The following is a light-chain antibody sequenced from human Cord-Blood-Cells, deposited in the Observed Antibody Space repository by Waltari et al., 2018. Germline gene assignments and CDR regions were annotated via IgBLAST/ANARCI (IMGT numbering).Light chain of an antibody. J-gene: IGKJ1*01. CDR3: QQYGSSPA. CDR2: GAS. Sequence: EIVLTQSPGTLSLSQGARATLSCRASQSVSSSYLAWYQQKPGQAPRLLIYGASSSATGIPDRFSGSGSGTDCTLTISRLGPEEFAVYYCQQYGSSPAFGQGTKVEIK. V-gene: IGKV3-20*01. CDR1: QSVSSSY.